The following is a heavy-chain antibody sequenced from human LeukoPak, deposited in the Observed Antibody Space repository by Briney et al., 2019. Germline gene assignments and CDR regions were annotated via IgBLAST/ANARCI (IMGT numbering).Heavy chain of an antibody. J-gene: IGHJ4*02. CDR2: SIPNTGDT. CDR1: GYTFTGYH. CDR3: TGDPGVATILWEY. Sequence: ASVKVSCKASGYTFTGYHMHWGRHAPRQELEWMARSIPNTGDTKYAQKFQGRVTMTRETYISEAYMELSWLRTDDTAVYYCTGDPGVATILWEYWGRGTLVTVSS. V-gene: IGHV1-2*06. D-gene: IGHD5-24*01.